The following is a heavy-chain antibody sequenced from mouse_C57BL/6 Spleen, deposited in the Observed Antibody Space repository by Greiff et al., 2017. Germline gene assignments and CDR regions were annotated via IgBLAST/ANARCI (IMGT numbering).Heavy chain of an antibody. D-gene: IGHD1-1*01. CDR2: IYPRDGST. Sequence: VQLQQSDAELVKPGASVKISCKVSGYTFTDHTIHWMKQRPEQGLEWIGYIYPRDGSTKYNEKFKGKATLTADKSSSTAYMQLNSLTSEDSAVYFCARGGDYYGSKDLYYAMDYWGQGTSVTVSS. J-gene: IGHJ4*01. CDR3: ARGGDYYGSKDLYYAMDY. V-gene: IGHV1-78*01. CDR1: GYTFTDHT.